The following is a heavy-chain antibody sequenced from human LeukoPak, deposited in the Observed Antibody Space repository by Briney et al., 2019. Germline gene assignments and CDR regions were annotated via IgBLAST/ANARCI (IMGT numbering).Heavy chain of an antibody. J-gene: IGHJ6*04. CDR2: ITASSTAI. CDR3: AELGITMIGGV. CDR1: EFTFNTYT. V-gene: IGHV3-21*01. Sequence: GGSLRLSCAASEFTFNTYTMNWVRQAPGKGLEWVSSITASSTAIYSADSVKGRFTISRDNAKNLLYLQMNSLRAGDTAVYYCAELGITMIGGVWGKGTTVTISS. D-gene: IGHD3-10*02.